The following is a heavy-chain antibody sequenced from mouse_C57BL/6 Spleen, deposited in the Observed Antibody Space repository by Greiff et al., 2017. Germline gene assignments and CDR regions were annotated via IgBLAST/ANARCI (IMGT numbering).Heavy chain of an antibody. CDR3: ARSGSNRDY. D-gene: IGHD2-5*01. J-gene: IGHJ2*01. Sequence: QVQLQQPGAELVRPGSSVKLSCKASGYTFTSYWMDWVKQRPGPGLEWIGNLYPSDSEPNYNQTFKDKATLTVDKSSSTAYMLLSSLTSEDSAVYYCARSGSNRDYWGQGTTLTVSS. V-gene: IGHV1-61*01. CDR1: GYTFTSYW. CDR2: LYPSDSEP.